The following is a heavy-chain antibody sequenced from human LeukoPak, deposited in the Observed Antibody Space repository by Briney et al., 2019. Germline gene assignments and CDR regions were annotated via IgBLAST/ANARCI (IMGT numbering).Heavy chain of an antibody. Sequence: SETLSLTCTVSGGSISSSSYYWGWIRQPPGKGLEWIGSIYYSGSTYYNPSLKSRVTISVDTSKNQFSLKLSFVTAADTAVYYCARDYWDYYDSSGYYYGWYFDLWGRGTLVTVSS. CDR2: IYYSGST. CDR3: ARDYWDYYDSSGYYYGWYFDL. J-gene: IGHJ2*01. CDR1: GGSISSSSYY. D-gene: IGHD3-22*01. V-gene: IGHV4-39*07.